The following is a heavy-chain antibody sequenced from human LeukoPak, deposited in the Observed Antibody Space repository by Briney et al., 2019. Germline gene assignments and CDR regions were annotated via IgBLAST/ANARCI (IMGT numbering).Heavy chain of an antibody. J-gene: IGHJ4*02. V-gene: IGHV3-23*01. D-gene: IGHD6-19*01. CDR3: AKRPRAVAEAYFDY. CDR2: ISGGGGST. Sequence: GGSLRLSCAASGFTFSSYAMSWVRQAPGKGLEWVSTISGGGGSTYYAGSVKGRFAISRDNSKNTLSLQMNTLRAEDTAVYYCAKRPRAVAEAYFDYWGQGTLVTVSS. CDR1: GFTFSSYA.